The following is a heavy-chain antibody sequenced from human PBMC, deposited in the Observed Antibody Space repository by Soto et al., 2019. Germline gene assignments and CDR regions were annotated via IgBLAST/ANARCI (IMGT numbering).Heavy chain of an antibody. CDR3: AKDEGIAAAGILDAFDI. CDR1: GFTFSSYS. CDR2: ISSSSSST. Sequence: TGGSLRLSCAASGFTFSSYSMNWVRQAPGKGLEWVSSISSSSSSTYYADSVKGRFTISRDNSKNTLYLQMNSLRAEDTAVYYCAKDEGIAAAGILDAFDIWGQGTMVTVSS. D-gene: IGHD6-13*01. V-gene: IGHV3-21*04. J-gene: IGHJ3*02.